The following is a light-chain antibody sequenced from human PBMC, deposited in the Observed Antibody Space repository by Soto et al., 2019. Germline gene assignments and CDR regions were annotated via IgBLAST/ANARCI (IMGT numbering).Light chain of an antibody. V-gene: IGLV1-44*01. J-gene: IGLJ1*01. Sequence: QSVLTQSPSASGTPGQRVTISCSDITSNIGRSIVSSYQLFPGAAPKVVIYGNTQRPSGVPVRFSASKSYTSASLAICGLESEDEADYDCATWDVGVFVFGIGTKVTVL. CDR1: TSNIGRSI. CDR2: GNT. CDR3: ATWDVGVFV.